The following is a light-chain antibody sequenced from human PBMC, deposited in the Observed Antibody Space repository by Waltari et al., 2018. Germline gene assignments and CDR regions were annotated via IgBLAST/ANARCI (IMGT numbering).Light chain of an antibody. CDR1: QGITRH. CDR3: QQLNYSLYT. J-gene: IGKJ4*01. V-gene: IGKV1-9*01. Sequence: DIQLTQSPSSLSASVGDRVTITCRASQGITRHLAWYQQKSGRAPNLLIYAASTLRGGVPSRFSGSGSGTVFTLTINVLQPEDVATYYCQQLNYSLYTFGQGTEVEMK. CDR2: AAS.